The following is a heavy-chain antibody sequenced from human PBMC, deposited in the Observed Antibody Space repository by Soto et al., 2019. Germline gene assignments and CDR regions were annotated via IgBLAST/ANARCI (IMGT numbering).Heavy chain of an antibody. J-gene: IGHJ4*02. CDR3: ARPKGSYSSGYYYFDY. CDR1: GGTFSTYA. CDR2: IIPLFGTA. D-gene: IGHD6-19*01. Sequence: QVQLVQSGAEVKQPGSSVKVSCKTSGGTFSTYAIYWVXQAPGQGLEWMGAIIPLFGTADYAQKFQGRVTITAXESTSTASMELSSLRSEDTAVYYCARPKGSYSSGYYYFDYWGQGTLVTVSS. V-gene: IGHV1-69*01.